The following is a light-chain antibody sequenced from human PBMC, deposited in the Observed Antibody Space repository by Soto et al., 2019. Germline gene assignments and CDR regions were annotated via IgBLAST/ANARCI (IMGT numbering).Light chain of an antibody. V-gene: IGLV2-8*01. CDR3: RSYAGSDVFV. CDR2: EVS. CDR1: SSDVGAYNY. J-gene: IGLJ1*01. Sequence: QSVLTQPPSASGSPGQSVAISCTGTSSDVGAYNYVAWYQQHPGKVPKLMIYEVSRRPSGVPDRFSGSKSGNTASLTVSGLQADDEADYYCRSYAGSDVFVFGTGTKVTVL.